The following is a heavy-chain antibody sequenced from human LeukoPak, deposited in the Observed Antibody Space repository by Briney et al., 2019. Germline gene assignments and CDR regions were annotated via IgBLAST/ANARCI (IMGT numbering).Heavy chain of an antibody. CDR3: ARGKNCNHFDY. Sequence: PSETLSLTCAVYGGSFSGYYWSWIRQPPGKGLEWIGEINHSGSTNYNPSLKSRVTISVDTSKNQFSLKLSSVTAADTAVYYCARGKNCNHFDYWGQGTLVTVSS. CDR2: INHSGST. D-gene: IGHD1-1*01. V-gene: IGHV4-34*01. J-gene: IGHJ4*02. CDR1: GGSFSGYY.